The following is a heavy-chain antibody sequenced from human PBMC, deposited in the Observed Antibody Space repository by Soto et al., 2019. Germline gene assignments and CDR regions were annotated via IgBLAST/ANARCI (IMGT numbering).Heavy chain of an antibody. V-gene: IGHV3-74*01. CDR1: GFTFFAYW. CDR3: AKEGDYGDYAGENWFDS. J-gene: IGHJ5*01. D-gene: IGHD4-17*01. Sequence: PGGSLRLSCAASGFTFFAYWIHWVRQVPGKGLVWVSRINSDGSHTSYVDSVRGRFTISRDNSKNTVYLQMNSLTAEDTAVYYWAKEGDYGDYAGENWFDSWGQGSLVTVSS. CDR2: INSDGSHT.